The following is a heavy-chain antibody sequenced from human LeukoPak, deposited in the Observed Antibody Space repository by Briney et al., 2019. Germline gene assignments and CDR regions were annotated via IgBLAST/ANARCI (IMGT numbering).Heavy chain of an antibody. D-gene: IGHD1-1*01. CDR3: ATRGTTATKYIEH. J-gene: IGHJ4*02. CDR1: GFTFSTYA. Sequence: GGSLRLSCAASGFTFSTYAMSWVRQTPGKGLEWVSTIVPSGGSTYYADSVKGRFTISRDNSKNTLHLQMNSLRVEDTAVYYCATRGTTATKYIEHWGQGTLVTVSS. V-gene: IGHV3-23*01. CDR2: IVPSGGST.